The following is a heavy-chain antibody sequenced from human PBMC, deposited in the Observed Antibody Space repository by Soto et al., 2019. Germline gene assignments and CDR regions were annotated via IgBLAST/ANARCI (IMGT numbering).Heavy chain of an antibody. Sequence: QVHLVQSGAEVKKPGASVNVSCKASGYTFTNFGLNWVRQAPGQGLEWMAWISPYNGKTDYAQKVQGRVTVTTVTSTATAYMEMSSLTSDDTAVYYCARQPGVVGTADLYGMDVWGQGTTVTVSS. D-gene: IGHD2-21*02. J-gene: IGHJ6*02. CDR3: ARQPGVVGTADLYGMDV. CDR2: ISPYNGKT. CDR1: GYTFTNFG. V-gene: IGHV1-18*01.